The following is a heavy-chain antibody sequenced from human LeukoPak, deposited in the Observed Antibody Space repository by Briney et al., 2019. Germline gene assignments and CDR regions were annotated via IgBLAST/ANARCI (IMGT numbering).Heavy chain of an antibody. CDR3: ARAPYGSGFDY. Sequence: SETLSLTCTVSGDSISSYYCSWIRQPPGKGLEWIGYIYYSGSTSYNPSLKSRVTISLDTSNNQFSLKPSSVTAADTAVYYCARAPYGSGFDYWGQGTLVTVSS. CDR1: GDSISSYY. D-gene: IGHD3-10*01. J-gene: IGHJ4*02. CDR2: IYYSGST. V-gene: IGHV4-59*01.